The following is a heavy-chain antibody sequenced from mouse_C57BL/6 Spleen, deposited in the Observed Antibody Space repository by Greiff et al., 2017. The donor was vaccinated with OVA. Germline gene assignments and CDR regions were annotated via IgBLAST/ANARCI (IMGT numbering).Heavy chain of an antibody. V-gene: IGHV1-26*01. Sequence: VQLQQSGPELVKPGASVKISCKASGYTFTDYYMNWVKQSPGKSLEWIGDINPNNGGTSYNQKFKGKATLTVDKSSSTAYMELRSLTSEDSAVYYCASPYGSSYWFAYWGQGTLVTVSA. J-gene: IGHJ3*01. D-gene: IGHD1-1*01. CDR3: ASPYGSSYWFAY. CDR1: GYTFTDYY. CDR2: INPNNGGT.